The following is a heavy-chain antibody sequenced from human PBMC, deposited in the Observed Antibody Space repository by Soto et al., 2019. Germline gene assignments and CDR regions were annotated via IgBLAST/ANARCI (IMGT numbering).Heavy chain of an antibody. CDR1: GFTFSIYA. D-gene: IGHD3-22*01. CDR3: VKGEYYYDNSGYYPFDY. Sequence: GGSLRLSCSASGFTFSIYAMHWVRQAPGKGLEYVSSISTNGGSTDYADSVKGRFTISRDNSKNTVYLQMSSLRAEDTAVYYCVKGEYYYDNSGYYPFDYWGEGT. V-gene: IGHV3-64D*06. CDR2: ISTNGGST. J-gene: IGHJ4*02.